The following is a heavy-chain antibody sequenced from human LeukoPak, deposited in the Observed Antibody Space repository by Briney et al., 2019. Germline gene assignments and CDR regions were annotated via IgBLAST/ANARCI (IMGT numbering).Heavy chain of an antibody. V-gene: IGHV3-21*01. J-gene: IGHJ4*02. CDR1: GFSFSTYY. CDR3: VRENHGSFDY. Sequence: PGGSLRLSCAASGFSFSTYYVNWVRQAPGKGLEWVSCISSSGTYIYYSDSVRGRFAISRDNAKNSLYLQMNSLSAEDTAVYYCVRENHGSFDYWGQGSLVTVSS. CDR2: ISSSGTYI. D-gene: IGHD1-14*01.